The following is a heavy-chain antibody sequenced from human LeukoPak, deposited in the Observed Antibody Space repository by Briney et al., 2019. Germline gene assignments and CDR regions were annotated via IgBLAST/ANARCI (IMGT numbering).Heavy chain of an antibody. CDR2: VSSHGNDG. J-gene: IGHJ4*02. CDR3: TRDASNFNDLDY. D-gene: IGHD1-1*01. Sequence: GGSLRLSCAVSEFSFSHFAMHWVRQAPGKGLEWLAVVSSHGNDGYYADSVKGRFTISRDNSKSTLYLQIDSLRPDDTAIYYCTRDASNFNDLDYWGQRTLVTVSS. CDR1: EFSFSHFA. V-gene: IGHV3-30*01.